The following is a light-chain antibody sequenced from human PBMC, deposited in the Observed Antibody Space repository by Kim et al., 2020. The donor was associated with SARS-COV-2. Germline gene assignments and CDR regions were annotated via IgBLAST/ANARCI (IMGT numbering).Light chain of an antibody. V-gene: IGLV3-19*01. Sequence: SSELTQDPTVSVALGQTVRITCQGDSLRNSYASWYQQKPGQAPILVMSDENNRPSGIPDRFSGSTSGSTASLTITRAQAEDEADYYCCSRNSRAKVYVFGTGTKVTVL. CDR3: CSRNSRAKVYV. CDR1: SLRNSY. CDR2: DEN. J-gene: IGLJ1*01.